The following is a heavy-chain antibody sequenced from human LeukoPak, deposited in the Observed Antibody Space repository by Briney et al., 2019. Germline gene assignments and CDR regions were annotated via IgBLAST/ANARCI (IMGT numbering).Heavy chain of an antibody. V-gene: IGHV3-7*04. CDR3: ARGGYRYEY. Sequence: PGGSLRLSCAASGFTFSSYWMSWVRQAPGKGLEWVANIKEDGSEKKYYEDSVKGRFTISRDKTKKSLYLQMNSLRAEDTAMYYCARGGYRYEYWGQGTLVTVSS. CDR1: GFTFSSYW. CDR2: IKEDGSEKK. J-gene: IGHJ4*02. D-gene: IGHD5-12*01.